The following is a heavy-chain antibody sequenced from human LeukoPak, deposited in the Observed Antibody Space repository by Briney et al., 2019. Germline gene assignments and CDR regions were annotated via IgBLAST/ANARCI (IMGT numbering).Heavy chain of an antibody. CDR2: ISGSGGNT. J-gene: IGHJ4*02. Sequence: PGGSLSLSCGVSGFTFSNYAMSGVRQAPGRGLEWVSVISGSGGNTDYADSVKGRFTISRDNSKITRSLQMNSLRAEDTAVYYCAKLVGTETTTTDYWGQGTLVTVSS. V-gene: IGHV3-23*01. CDR1: GFTFSNYA. D-gene: IGHD1-1*01. CDR3: AKLVGTETTTTDY.